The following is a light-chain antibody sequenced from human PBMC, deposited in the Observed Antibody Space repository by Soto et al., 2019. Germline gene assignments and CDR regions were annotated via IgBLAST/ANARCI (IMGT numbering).Light chain of an antibody. J-gene: IGKJ1*01. CDR1: QSLLHSNGYNY. CDR3: MQALQTPPT. CDR2: LGS. V-gene: IGKV2-28*01. Sequence: DIVMTQSPLSLPVTPGEPASISCRSSQSLLHSNGYNYLDWYLQRPGQSPQLLIYLGSTRSSGVPPRFSGSGSGTDFTLKISRVEAEDVGVYYCMQALQTPPTFGQGTKVEIK.